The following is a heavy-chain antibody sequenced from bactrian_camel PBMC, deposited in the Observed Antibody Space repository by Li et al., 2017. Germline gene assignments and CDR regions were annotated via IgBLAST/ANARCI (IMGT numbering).Heavy chain of an antibody. Sequence: HVQLVESGGGSVQAGGPLKLSCVVSGDVDSIGYVAWFRQAPGKEREGVALIYRYGGLTIYADSVKGRFTIDQDNTKNTVYLQMNNLKPEDTAVYYCAADVRGTVTLTISSYGDCNPGFGYWAQGTQVTV. CDR2: IYRYGGLT. CDR1: GDVDSIGY. V-gene: IGHV3S53*01. D-gene: IGHD4*01. J-gene: IGHJ6*01. CDR3: AADVRGTVTLTISSYGDCNPGFGY.